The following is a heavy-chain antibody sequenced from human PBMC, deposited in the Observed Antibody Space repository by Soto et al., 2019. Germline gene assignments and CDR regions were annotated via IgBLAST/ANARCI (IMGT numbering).Heavy chain of an antibody. CDR2: IIPILGIA. V-gene: IGHV1-69*02. Sequence: QVQLVQSGAEVKKPGSSVKVSCKASGGTFSSYTISWVRQAPGQGLEWMGRIIPILGIANYAQKFQGSVTITADKSTSTAYMELSSMRSGDTAVYYCARGSYGSGSYLAYYYYGMDVCGQGTTVTVSS. J-gene: IGHJ6*02. D-gene: IGHD3-10*01. CDR1: GGTFSSYT. CDR3: ARGSYGSGSYLAYYYYGMDV.